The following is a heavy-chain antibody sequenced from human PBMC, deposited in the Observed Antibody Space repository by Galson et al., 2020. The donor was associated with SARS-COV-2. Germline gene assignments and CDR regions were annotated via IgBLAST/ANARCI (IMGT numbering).Heavy chain of an antibody. CDR3: ANIRSDSSERSKGFDP. CDR1: GGSISSYY. J-gene: IGHJ5*02. V-gene: IGHV4-59*03. CDR2: IYYSGST. D-gene: IGHD6-6*01. Sequence: SQTLSLTCTVSGGSISSYYWSWIRQSPGKGLEWIGSIYYSGSTTYSPSPKSRVTISIDTSKGQFSLTLTSVTAADTAVYYCANIRSDSSERSKGFDPWGPGTLVTVSS.